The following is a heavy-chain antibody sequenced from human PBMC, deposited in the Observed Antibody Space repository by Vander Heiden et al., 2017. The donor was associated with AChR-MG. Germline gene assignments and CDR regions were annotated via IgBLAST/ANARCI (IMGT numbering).Heavy chain of an antibody. Sequence: QVQLQESGPGLVKPSETLSLTCIVSGGSIRNYYRSWIRKPPGKGLEWIGYIYYTGTTNYNPSLKTRVTISIDTSKNQVSLKLTPVTAADTAVYYCARVGPTAYYFDFWCQGALVTVSS. CDR2: IYYTGTT. J-gene: IGHJ4*02. CDR1: GGSIRNYY. V-gene: IGHV4-59*01. CDR3: ARVGPTAYYFDF. D-gene: IGHD4-17*01.